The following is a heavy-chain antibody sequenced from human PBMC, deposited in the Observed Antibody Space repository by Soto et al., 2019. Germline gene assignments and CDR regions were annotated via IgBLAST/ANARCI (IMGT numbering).Heavy chain of an antibody. V-gene: IGHV4-31*03. D-gene: IGHD3-10*01. CDR2: IYYSGST. CDR3: ARSRDGSGSKSVGWFDP. CDR1: GGSISSGGYY. J-gene: IGHJ5*02. Sequence: QVQLQESGPGLVKPSQTLSLTCTVSGGSISSGGYYWSWIRQHPGKGLEWIGYIYYSGSTYYNPSLKCRVTISVDTSKNQFSLKLSSVTAADTAVYYCARSRDGSGSKSVGWFDPWGQGTLVTVSS.